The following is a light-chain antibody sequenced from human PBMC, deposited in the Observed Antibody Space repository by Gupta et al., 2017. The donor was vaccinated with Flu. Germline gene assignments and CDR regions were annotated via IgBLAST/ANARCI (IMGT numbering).Light chain of an antibody. V-gene: IGLV1-36*01. CDR1: RFNVGSNV. CDR3: AAWDDTLHAVG. CDR2: YNN. J-gene: IGLJ2*01. Sequence: QSVLTPPPSVSEPPRQGVTISCSGSRFNVGSNVVNWYQHLPGKPPKLLMYYNNRLPAGVSDRFSGSKAGTSASLAISGLQPEDEAVYYCAAWDDTLHAVGFGGGTRLTVL.